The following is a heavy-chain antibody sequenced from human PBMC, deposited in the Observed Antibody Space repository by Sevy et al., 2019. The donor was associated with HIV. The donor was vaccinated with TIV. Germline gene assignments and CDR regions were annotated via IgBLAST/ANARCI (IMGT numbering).Heavy chain of an antibody. CDR2: MYSGGSP. D-gene: IGHD2-15*01. Sequence: GGSLRLSCAASGFSISNNYTAWVRQAPGKGLEWVSVMYSGGSPYYADPVKGRFALSRDMSKNTVYLQMNSHRAEDTAVYYCARGYCGGGSCTAFDPWGQGTLVTVSS. CDR1: GFSISNNY. V-gene: IGHV3-53*01. CDR3: ARGYCGGGSCTAFDP. J-gene: IGHJ5*02.